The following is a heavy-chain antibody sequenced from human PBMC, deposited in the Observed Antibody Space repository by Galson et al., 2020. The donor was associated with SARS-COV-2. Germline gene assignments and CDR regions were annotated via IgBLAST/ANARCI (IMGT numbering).Heavy chain of an antibody. D-gene: IGHD6-13*01. V-gene: IGHV3-30*03. CDR2: ISYDGSNK. CDR1: GFTFSSYG. CDR3: SAQQLYYYYGMDV. J-gene: IGHJ6*02. Sequence: GESLKISCAASGFTFSSYGMHWVRQAPGKGLEWVAVISYDGSNKYYADSVKGRFTISRDNSKNTLYLQMNSLRAEDTAVYYCSAQQLYYYYGMDVWGQGTTV.